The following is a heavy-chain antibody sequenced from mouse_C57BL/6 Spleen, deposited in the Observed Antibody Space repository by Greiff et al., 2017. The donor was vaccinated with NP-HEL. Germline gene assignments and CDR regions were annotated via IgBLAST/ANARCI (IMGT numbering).Heavy chain of an antibody. CDR2: FHPYNDDT. CDR1: GYTFTTYP. Sequence: QVQLKESGAELVKPGASVKMSCKASGYTFTTYPIEWMKQNHGKSLEWIGNFHPYNDDTKYNEKFKGKATLTVEKSSSTVYLELSRLTSDDADVYYCARRGGHDFWYFDVWGTGTTVTVSS. D-gene: IGHD2-4*01. CDR3: ARRGGHDFWYFDV. J-gene: IGHJ1*03. V-gene: IGHV1-47*01.